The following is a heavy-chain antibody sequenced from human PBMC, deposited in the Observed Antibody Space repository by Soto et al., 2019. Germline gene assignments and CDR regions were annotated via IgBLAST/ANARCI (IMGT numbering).Heavy chain of an antibody. J-gene: IGHJ1*01. Sequence: QVQLVQSGAEVKKPGSSVKVSCKASGGTFSSYAISWVRQAPGQGLEWMGGIIPIFGTANYAQKFQGRVTITADESTSTVYMELSSLTSEDTAVYYCARDTNDFWSGYYSGLEYFQHWGQGTLVTVSS. V-gene: IGHV1-69*01. CDR1: GGTFSSYA. CDR3: ARDTNDFWSGYYSGLEYFQH. CDR2: IIPIFGTA. D-gene: IGHD3-3*01.